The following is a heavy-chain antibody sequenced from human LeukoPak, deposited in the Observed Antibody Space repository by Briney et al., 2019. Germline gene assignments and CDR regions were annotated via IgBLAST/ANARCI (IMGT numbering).Heavy chain of an antibody. J-gene: IGHJ6*02. CDR3: ARVRTSRIAGTGTVLHYGMDV. V-gene: IGHV1-3*01. CDR1: GYTFTSYA. Sequence: ASVKVSFTASGYTFTSYAIHWVRQAPGQRLEWMGWISAGNGNREYSQKFQGRVTITRDTSASTAYMELSSLRSEDTAVYYCARVRTSRIAGTGTVLHYGMDVWGQGTTVTASS. D-gene: IGHD6-13*01. CDR2: ISAGNGNR.